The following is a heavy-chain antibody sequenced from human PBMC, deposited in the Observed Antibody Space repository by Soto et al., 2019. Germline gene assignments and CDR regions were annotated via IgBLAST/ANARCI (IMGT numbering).Heavy chain of an antibody. CDR2: VYYSGIT. Sequence: SETLSLTCTVSGGSISSGDYYWNWIRQPPGEGLEWIGYVYYSGITYYNPSLKSRLTISLDTSKTQFSLKLNSVTATDTAVYYCAREVVGAYYFDYWGQGTLVTVSS. D-gene: IGHD1-26*01. CDR1: GGSISSGDYY. J-gene: IGHJ4*02. V-gene: IGHV4-30-4*01. CDR3: AREVVGAYYFDY.